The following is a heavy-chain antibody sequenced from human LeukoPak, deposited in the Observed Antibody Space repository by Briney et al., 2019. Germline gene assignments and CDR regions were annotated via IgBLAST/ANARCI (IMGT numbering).Heavy chain of an antibody. CDR2: IYNGGST. Sequence: RAGGSLRLSCAASGFTVSSNYMSWVRQAPGKGLEWVSVIYNGGSTKYADSVKGRFTISGDNSENTLYLQMNSLRDEDTAVYFCARASQWLAFDYWGQGTLVTVSS. D-gene: IGHD6-19*01. V-gene: IGHV3-66*01. CDR3: ARASQWLAFDY. CDR1: GFTVSSNY. J-gene: IGHJ4*02.